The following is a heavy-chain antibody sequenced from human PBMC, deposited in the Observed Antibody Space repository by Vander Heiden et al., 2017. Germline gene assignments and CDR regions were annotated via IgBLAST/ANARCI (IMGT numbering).Heavy chain of an antibody. D-gene: IGHD5-18*01. J-gene: IGHJ4*02. CDR2: INHSGRT. V-gene: IGHV4-34*01. CDR3: AIGIRPRAYTAMAY. Sequence: QVQLQQWGAGLLKPSETLSLTCAVYGGSFSGYYWNWIRQPPGKGLEWIGEINHSGRTNYNPALKSPVTISVDTSKNQLSLKLRSVTAAETAVYYVAIGIRPRAYTAMAYWGQGTMVTVYS. CDR1: GGSFSGYY.